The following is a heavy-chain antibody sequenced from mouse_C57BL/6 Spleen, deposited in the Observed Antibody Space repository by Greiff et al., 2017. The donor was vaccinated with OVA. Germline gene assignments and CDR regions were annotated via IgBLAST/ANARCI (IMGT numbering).Heavy chain of an antibody. CDR3: AGYGAAQATLAY. J-gene: IGHJ3*01. CDR2: IYPRSGNT. D-gene: IGHD3-2*02. Sequence: VQLQQSGAELARPGASVKLSCKASGYTFTSYGISWVKQRTGQGLEWIGEIYPRSGNTYYNEKFKGKATLTADKSSSTAYMELRSLTSEDSAVYFCAGYGAAQATLAYWGQGTLVTVSA. CDR1: GYTFTSYG. V-gene: IGHV1-81*01.